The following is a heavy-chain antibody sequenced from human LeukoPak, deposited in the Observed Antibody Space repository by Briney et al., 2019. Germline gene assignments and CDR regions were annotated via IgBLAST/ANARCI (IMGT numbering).Heavy chain of an antibody. CDR2: IYYSGST. CDR1: GGSISSSSYY. J-gene: IGHJ1*01. Sequence: SETLSLTCTVSGGSISSSSYYWGWIRQPPGKGLEWIGSIYYSGSTYYNPSLKSRVTISVDTSKNQFSLKLRSVTAADTAVYYCATGSGSYSEYFQHWGQGTLVTVSS. CDR3: ATGSGSYSEYFQH. V-gene: IGHV4-39*07. D-gene: IGHD1-26*01.